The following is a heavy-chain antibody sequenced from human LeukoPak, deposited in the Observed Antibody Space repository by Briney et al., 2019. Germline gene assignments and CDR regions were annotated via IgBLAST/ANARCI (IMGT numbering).Heavy chain of an antibody. CDR3: AKDLTIFGVVINGDFDY. CDR1: GFTFSSYA. D-gene: IGHD3-3*01. CDR2: ISGSGGST. V-gene: IGHV3-23*01. J-gene: IGHJ4*02. Sequence: GGSLRLSCAASGFTFSSYAMSWVRQAPGKGLEWVSAISGSGGSTYYADSVKGRFTISRDNSKNTLYLQMNSLRAEDTAVYYCAKDLTIFGVVINGDFDYWGQGTLVTVSS.